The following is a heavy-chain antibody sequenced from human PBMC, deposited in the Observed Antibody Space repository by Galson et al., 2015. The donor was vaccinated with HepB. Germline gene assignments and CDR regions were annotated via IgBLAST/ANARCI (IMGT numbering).Heavy chain of an antibody. Sequence: QSGAEVKKPGESLKISCKGSGYSFTSYWIGWVRQMPGKGLEWMGIIYPGDSDTRYSPSFQGQVTISADKSISTAYLQWSSLKASDTAMYYCARPRRTIFVPDAFDIWGQGTMVTVSS. CDR2: IYPGDSDT. V-gene: IGHV5-51*01. D-gene: IGHD3-3*01. CDR3: ARPRRTIFVPDAFDI. J-gene: IGHJ3*02. CDR1: GYSFTSYW.